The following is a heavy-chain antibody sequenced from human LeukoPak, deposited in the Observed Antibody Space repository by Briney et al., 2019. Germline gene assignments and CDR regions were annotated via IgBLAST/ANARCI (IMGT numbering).Heavy chain of an antibody. Sequence: ASVKVSCKASGGTFSSYTTSWVRQAPGQGLEWMGRIIPILGIANYAQKFQGRVTITADKSTSTAYMELSSLRSEDTAVYYCAGCPLIMIPSAFDIWGQGTMVTVSS. CDR2: IIPILGIA. J-gene: IGHJ3*02. CDR3: AGCPLIMIPSAFDI. CDR1: GGTFSSYT. V-gene: IGHV1-69*02. D-gene: IGHD3-16*01.